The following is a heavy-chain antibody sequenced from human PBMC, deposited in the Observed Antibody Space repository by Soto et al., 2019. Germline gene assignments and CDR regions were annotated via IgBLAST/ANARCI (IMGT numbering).Heavy chain of an antibody. Sequence: GGSLRLSCAASGFTFSSYWMSWVRQAPGKGLEWVANIKRDGSEKYYVDSVKGRFTISRDNAKNSLYLQMNSLRAEDTAVYYSARAPVLSIAAAVNGRWREENWFDPWGQGTLVTVSS. V-gene: IGHV3-7*05. J-gene: IGHJ5*02. CDR3: ARAPVLSIAAAVNGRWREENWFDP. D-gene: IGHD6-13*01. CDR2: IKRDGSEK. CDR1: GFTFSSYW.